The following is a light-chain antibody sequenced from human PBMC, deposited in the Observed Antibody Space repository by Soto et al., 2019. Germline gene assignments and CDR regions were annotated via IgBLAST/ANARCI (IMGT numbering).Light chain of an antibody. J-gene: IGLJ1*01. CDR2: DDN. CDR3: GSWDSSLSAYV. Sequence: QSVLTQPPSVSAAPGQRVTISCSGSSSSIGGNSVSWYQQLPGTATKLLIYDDNKRPSGIPDRFSGSKSGTSATLGITGFQTGDEADDYCGSWDSSLSAYVFGTGTKATV. V-gene: IGLV1-51*01. CDR1: SSSIGGNS.